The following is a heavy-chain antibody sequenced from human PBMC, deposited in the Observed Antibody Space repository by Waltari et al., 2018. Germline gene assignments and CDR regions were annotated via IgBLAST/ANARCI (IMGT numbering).Heavy chain of an antibody. CDR3: ARAAYCSSTSCPPSV. CDR2: MNPNSGNT. J-gene: IGHJ6*02. Sequence: QVQLVQSGAEVTKPGASVKVSCTASGYTFTSYAINWVRQATGQGLEWMGWMNPNSGNTGYAQKFQGRVTMTRNTSISTAYMELSSLRSEDTAVYYCARAAYCSSTSCPPSVWGQGTTVTVSS. CDR1: GYTFTSYA. D-gene: IGHD2-2*01. V-gene: IGHV1-8*01.